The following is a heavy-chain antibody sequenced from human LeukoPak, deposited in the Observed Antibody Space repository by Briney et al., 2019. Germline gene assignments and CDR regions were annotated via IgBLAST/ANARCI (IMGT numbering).Heavy chain of an antibody. D-gene: IGHD3-3*01. CDR3: ARDTRFWSGYAYFDF. J-gene: IGHJ4*02. CDR2: FYYSGST. CDR1: GASVSTYY. Sequence: PSETLSLTCTVSGASVSTYYWNWIRQPPGKGLEWIGYFYYSGSTNYSPSPKSRVTISVDTSKNQFSLKLSSVTAADTAVYYCARDTRFWSGYAYFDFWGQGILVTVSS. V-gene: IGHV4-59*02.